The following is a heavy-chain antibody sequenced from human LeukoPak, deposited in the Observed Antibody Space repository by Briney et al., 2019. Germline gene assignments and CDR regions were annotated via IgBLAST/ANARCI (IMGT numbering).Heavy chain of an antibody. J-gene: IGHJ6*02. CDR1: GFTFSSYG. CDR3: AKDPSPLDYGDYYYYGMDV. V-gene: IGHV3-30*18. CDR2: ISYDGSNK. D-gene: IGHD4-17*01. Sequence: PGGSLRLSCAASGFTFSSYGMHWVRQAPGKGLEWVAVISYDGSNKYYADSVKGRFTISRDNSKNTLYLQMNSLRAEDTAVYYCAKDPSPLDYGDYYYYGMDVWGQGTTVTVSS.